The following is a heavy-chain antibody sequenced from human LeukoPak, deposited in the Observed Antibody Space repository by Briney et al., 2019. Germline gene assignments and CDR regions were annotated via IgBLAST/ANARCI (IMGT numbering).Heavy chain of an antibody. CDR1: GFTFSSYA. V-gene: IGHV3-30*04. J-gene: IGHJ6*03. CDR2: ISYDGSNK. Sequence: PGRSLRLSCAASGFTFSSYAMHWVRQAPGKGLEWVAVISYDGSNKYYADSVKGRFTISRDNSKNTLYLQMNSLRAEDTAVYYCAREGSITIFGVVSINYYMDVWGKGTTVTVSS. D-gene: IGHD3-3*01. CDR3: AREGSITIFGVVSINYYMDV.